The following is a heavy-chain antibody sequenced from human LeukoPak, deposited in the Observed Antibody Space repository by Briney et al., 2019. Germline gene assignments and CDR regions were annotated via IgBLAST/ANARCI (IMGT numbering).Heavy chain of an antibody. J-gene: IGHJ4*02. CDR2: IYYSGST. Sequence: PSETLSLNCTISGGSISSSSYYWGWIRQPPGKGLEWIGSIYYSGSTYYNPSLKSRVTISVDTSKNQFSLKLSSVTAADTAVYYCARQMVRGFSNRWGQGTLVTVSS. CDR3: ARQMVRGFSNR. V-gene: IGHV4-39*01. CDR1: GGSISSSSYY. D-gene: IGHD3-10*01.